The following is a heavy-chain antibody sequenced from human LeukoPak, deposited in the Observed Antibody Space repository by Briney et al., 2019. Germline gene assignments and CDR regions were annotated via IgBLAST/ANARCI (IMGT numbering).Heavy chain of an antibody. CDR3: ARDKATVTLYYYYMDV. CDR1: GYTFTSYD. V-gene: IGHV1-46*01. D-gene: IGHD4-11*01. J-gene: IGHJ6*03. Sequence: ASVKVSCKASGYTFTSYDINWVRQAPGQGLEWMGIINPSGGSTSYAQKFQGRVTMTRDMSTSTVYMELSSLRSEDTAVYYCARDKATVTLYYYYMDVWGKGTTVTVSS. CDR2: INPSGGST.